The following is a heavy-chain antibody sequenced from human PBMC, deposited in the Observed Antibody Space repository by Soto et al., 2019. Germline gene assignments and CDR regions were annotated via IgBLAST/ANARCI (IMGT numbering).Heavy chain of an antibody. CDR3: ARDLNYYGSGNYYNRIDY. Sequence: QVQLVQSGAEVKKPGSSVKVSCKVSGGPFSDYAVSWVRQAPGQGLEWMGGIIPMFGTANYAQKFQGRVTITADESTTTAYRELSSLRSEDTVVYYCARDLNYYGSGNYYNRIDYWGQGTLVTVSS. D-gene: IGHD3-10*01. CDR2: IIPMFGTA. V-gene: IGHV1-69*01. CDR1: GGPFSDYA. J-gene: IGHJ4*02.